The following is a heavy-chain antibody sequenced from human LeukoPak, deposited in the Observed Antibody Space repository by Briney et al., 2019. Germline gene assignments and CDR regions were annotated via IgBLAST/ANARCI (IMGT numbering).Heavy chain of an antibody. CDR1: EFSVGSNY. D-gene: IGHD6-13*01. CDR3: ASDIAAAGRIPDAFDI. J-gene: IGHJ3*02. Sequence: GGSLRLSCAASEFSVGSNYMTWVRQAPGKGLEWVSYISSSSSTIYYADSVKGRFTISRDNAKNSLYLQMNSLRAEDTAVYYCASDIAAAGRIPDAFDIWGQGTMVTVSS. CDR2: ISSSSSTI. V-gene: IGHV3-48*01.